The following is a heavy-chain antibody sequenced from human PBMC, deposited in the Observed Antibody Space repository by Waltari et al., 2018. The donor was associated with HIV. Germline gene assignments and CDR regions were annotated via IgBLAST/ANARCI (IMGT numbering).Heavy chain of an antibody. CDR1: AFSLTTIGLC. J-gene: IGHJ3*01. Sequence: QVTLTESGPALLNATQTLTLTCHVPAFSLTTIGLCVSWIRQPPAKALEWLALIDWEDNKFFSPSLETRLTISKDSFRNLVVLTMTNMDPVDTGSYFCARTKYYASGTYYNGAFDVWGQGTMVTVSS. D-gene: IGHD3-10*01. CDR2: IDWEDNK. V-gene: IGHV2-70*01. CDR3: ARTKYYASGTYYNGAFDV.